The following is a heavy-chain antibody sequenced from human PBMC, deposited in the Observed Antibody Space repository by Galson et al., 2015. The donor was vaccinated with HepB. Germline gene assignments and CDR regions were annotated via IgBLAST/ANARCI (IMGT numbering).Heavy chain of an antibody. D-gene: IGHD6-19*01. CDR3: ASLSGWYAYFDY. J-gene: IGHJ4*02. CDR1: GFNVSSNY. Sequence: SLRLSCAASGFNVSSNYMNWVRLAPGRGLEWVSLIYSGGSTYYADSVKGRFTMSRDNSKNTLYLQMNSLRAEDTAVYYCASLSGWYAYFDYWGQGTPVTVSS. CDR2: IYSGGST. V-gene: IGHV3-53*01.